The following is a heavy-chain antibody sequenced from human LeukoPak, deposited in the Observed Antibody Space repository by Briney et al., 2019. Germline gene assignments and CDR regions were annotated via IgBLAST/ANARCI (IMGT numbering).Heavy chain of an antibody. V-gene: IGHV1-8*01. J-gene: IGHJ4*02. D-gene: IGHD1-1*01. CDR2: MNPNSGNT. Sequence: ASVKVSCKASGYTFTSYDINWVRQATGQGLEWMGWMNPNSGNTGYAQKFQGRVTMTRNTSISTAYMELSSLRSEDTAVYYCARFAAELEPLDYGGQGTLVTVSS. CDR3: ARFAAELEPLDY. CDR1: GYTFTSYD.